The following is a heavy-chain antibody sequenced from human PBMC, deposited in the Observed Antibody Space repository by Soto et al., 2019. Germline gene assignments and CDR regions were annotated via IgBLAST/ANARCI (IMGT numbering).Heavy chain of an antibody. J-gene: IGHJ4*02. D-gene: IGHD3-10*01. CDR1: GYTFTSYD. CDR3: AITHLRFGEHHY. CDR2: MNPNSGNT. Sequence: QVPLVRSGDEVKKPGASVKVSCKASGYTFTSYDINWVRQATGQGLEWMGWMNPNSGNTGYAQKFQGRVTMTRNTSISTAYMELSSLRSEDTAVYYCAITHLRFGEHHYWGQGTLVTVSS. V-gene: IGHV1-8*01.